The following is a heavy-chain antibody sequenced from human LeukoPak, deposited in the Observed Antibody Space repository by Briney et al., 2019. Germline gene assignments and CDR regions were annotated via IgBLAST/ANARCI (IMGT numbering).Heavy chain of an antibody. CDR2: ISAYNGNT. J-gene: IGHJ4*02. D-gene: IGHD5-12*01. V-gene: IGHV1-18*01. Sequence: PGGSLRLSCAASGYTFTSYGISWVRQAPGQGLEWMGWISAYNGNTNYAQKLQGRVTMTTDTSTSTAYMELRSLRSDDTAVYYCARDPKKWLRHNPPPGRYWGQGTLVTVSS. CDR1: GYTFTSYG. CDR3: ARDPKKWLRHNPPPGRY.